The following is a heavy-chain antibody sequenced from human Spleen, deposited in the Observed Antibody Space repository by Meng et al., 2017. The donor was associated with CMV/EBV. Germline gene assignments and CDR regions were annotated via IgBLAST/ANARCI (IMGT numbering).Heavy chain of an antibody. Sequence: ASVKVSCKTSGYTFTSHYIHWVRQAPGQGLEWMGIINLSGGTTRSAQKFQGRVTITRDTSTSTEYMELSSLRSDDTAVYYCARDRLVLFFMGDYFYGMDVWGQGTTVTVSS. J-gene: IGHJ6*02. CDR3: ARDRLVLFFMGDYFYGMDV. CDR2: INLSGGTT. D-gene: IGHD1-26*01. CDR1: GYTFTSHY. V-gene: IGHV1-46*01.